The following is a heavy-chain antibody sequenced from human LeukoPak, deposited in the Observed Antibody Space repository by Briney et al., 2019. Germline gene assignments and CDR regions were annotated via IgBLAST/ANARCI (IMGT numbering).Heavy chain of an antibody. CDR1: GFTFSNAW. CDR3: KGGYDILTGYYSYNWFDP. V-gene: IGHV3-15*01. D-gene: IGHD3-9*01. Sequence: PGGSLRLSCAASGFTFSNAWMSWVRQAPGKGLEWVGRIKSKTDGGTTDYAAPVKGRFTISRDDSKNTLYLQMNSLKTEDTAVYYCKGGYDILTGYYSYNWFDPWGQGTLVTVSS. J-gene: IGHJ5*02. CDR2: IKSKTDGGTT.